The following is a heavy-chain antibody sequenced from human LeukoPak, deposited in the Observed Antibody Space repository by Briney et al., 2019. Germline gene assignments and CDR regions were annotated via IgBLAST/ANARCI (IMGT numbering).Heavy chain of an antibody. CDR2: IYYSGST. CDR1: GGSISSYY. Sequence: SETLSLTCTVSGGSISSYYWSWIRQPPGKGLEWIGYIYYSGSTNYNPSLESRVTISVDTSKNQFSLKLSSVTGAETAVYYCARDRGLLWFGGNWFDPWGQGTLVTVSS. CDR3: ARDRGLLWFGGNWFDP. V-gene: IGHV4-59*01. J-gene: IGHJ5*02. D-gene: IGHD3-10*01.